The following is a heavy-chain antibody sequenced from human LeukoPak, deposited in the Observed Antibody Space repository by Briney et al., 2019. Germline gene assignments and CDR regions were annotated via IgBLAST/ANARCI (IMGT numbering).Heavy chain of an antibody. Sequence: PGGSLRLSCAASGFSFRSYWMHWVRQAPGKGLVWVSRINSDGSTTNYADSVKGRFTISRDNAKNTLYLQVNSLGAEDTAVYYCGSPVGATTLPDYWGQGTLVTVSS. CDR1: GFSFRSYW. CDR3: GSPVGATTLPDY. J-gene: IGHJ4*02. CDR2: INSDGSTT. V-gene: IGHV3-74*01. D-gene: IGHD1-26*01.